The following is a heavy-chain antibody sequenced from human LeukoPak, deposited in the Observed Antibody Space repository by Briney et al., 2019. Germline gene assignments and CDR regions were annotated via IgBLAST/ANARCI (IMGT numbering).Heavy chain of an antibody. J-gene: IGHJ4*02. D-gene: IGHD4-17*01. CDR2: IIPILGVA. CDR3: ARDNGDYSDDY. CDR1: GGTFSSYT. V-gene: IGHV1-69*04. Sequence: SVKVSCKASGGTFSSYTISWVRQAPGQGLEWMGRIIPILGVANYAQKFQGRVTITADKSTSTAYMELSSLRSEDTAEYYCARDNGDYSDDYWGQGTLVTVSS.